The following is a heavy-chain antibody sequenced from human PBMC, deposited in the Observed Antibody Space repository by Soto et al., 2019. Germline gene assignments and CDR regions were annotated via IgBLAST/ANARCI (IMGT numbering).Heavy chain of an antibody. D-gene: IGHD6-19*01. Sequence: QVQLVQSGAEVKKPGASVKVSCKASGYTFTSYAMHWVRQAPGQGLEWMGWINAYNGNTKYAQKFQGRVTMTTDTSASTAYMELSSLRSEDTAVYYCARSMVAVAALDYWGQGTLVTVSS. CDR1: GYTFTSYA. CDR3: ARSMVAVAALDY. J-gene: IGHJ4*02. V-gene: IGHV1-3*01. CDR2: INAYNGNT.